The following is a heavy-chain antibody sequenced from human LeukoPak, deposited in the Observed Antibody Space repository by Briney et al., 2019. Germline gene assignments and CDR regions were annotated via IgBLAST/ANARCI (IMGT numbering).Heavy chain of an antibody. D-gene: IGHD3-9*01. Sequence: GGSLRLSCAASGFTFSSYEMNWVRQAPGKGLEWVSYISSSGSTIYYADSVKGRFTISRDNAKNSLYLQMNSLRAEDTAVYYCARDGRGAMTGYPTSYGMDVWGQGTTVTVSS. V-gene: IGHV3-48*03. J-gene: IGHJ6*02. CDR1: GFTFSSYE. CDR3: ARDGRGAMTGYPTSYGMDV. CDR2: ISSSGSTI.